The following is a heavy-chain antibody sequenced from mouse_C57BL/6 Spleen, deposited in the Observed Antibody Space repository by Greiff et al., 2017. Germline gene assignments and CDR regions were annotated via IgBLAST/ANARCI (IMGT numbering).Heavy chain of an antibody. CDR2: ILPGSGST. CDR1: GYTFTGYW. J-gene: IGHJ1*03. Sequence: VKLLESGAELMKPGASVKLSCKATGYTFTGYWIEWVKQRPGHGLEWIGEILPGSGSTNYNGKFKGKATFTADTASNTAYMQLSSLTTEDSAIYYSARYDDGSSYWYFDVWGTGTTVTVSS. V-gene: IGHV1-9*01. CDR3: ARYDDGSSYWYFDV. D-gene: IGHD1-1*01.